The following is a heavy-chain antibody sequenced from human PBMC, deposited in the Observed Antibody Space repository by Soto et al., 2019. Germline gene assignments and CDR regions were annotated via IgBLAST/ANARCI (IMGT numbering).Heavy chain of an antibody. V-gene: IGHV1-8*01. J-gene: IGHJ5*02. D-gene: IGHD3-3*01. CDR3: ARGRSITIFGVVIIGFDP. CDR1: GYTFTSYD. CDR2: INPNSGST. Sequence: ASVKVSCKASGYTFTSYDINWVRQATGQGLEWMGRINPNSGSTGYAQKFQGRVTMTRDTSTSTVYMELSSLRSEDTAVYYCARGRSITIFGVVIIGFDPWGQGTLVTVSS.